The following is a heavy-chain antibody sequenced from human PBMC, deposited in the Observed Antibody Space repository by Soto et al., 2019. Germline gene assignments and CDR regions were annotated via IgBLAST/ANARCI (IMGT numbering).Heavy chain of an antibody. V-gene: IGHV1-69*12. CDR3: ASGIQLWLRRINNGYSG. D-gene: IGHD5-18*01. Sequence: QVQLVQSGAEVKKPESSVKVSCKAPGGTFSTYAISWVRQAPGQGLEWMGGIIPMFGTANYAQRFQDRVTVTADESTNTVDMGLSSLTSEDTAVYFCASGIQLWLRRINNGYSGWGQGTLVSVSS. CDR1: GGTFSTYA. CDR2: IIPMFGTA. J-gene: IGHJ4*02.